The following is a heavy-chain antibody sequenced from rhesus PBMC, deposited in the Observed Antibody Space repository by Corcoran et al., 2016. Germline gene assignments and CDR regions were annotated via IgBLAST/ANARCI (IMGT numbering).Heavy chain of an antibody. D-gene: IGHD2-15*01. CDR3: ARLRYCSSTYCSEFDL. J-gene: IGHJ2*01. Sequence: QVQLVQSGAEVKKPGSSVKVSCKASGYTFTDYYMNWVRQAPRQGIEWMGWINPYNGNTKYAHKFQGRVTMTRDTSTSTAYMELSSLRSEDTAVYYCARLRYCSSTYCSEFDLWGPGTPITISS. CDR1: GYTFTDYY. V-gene: IGHV1S2*01. CDR2: INPYNGNT.